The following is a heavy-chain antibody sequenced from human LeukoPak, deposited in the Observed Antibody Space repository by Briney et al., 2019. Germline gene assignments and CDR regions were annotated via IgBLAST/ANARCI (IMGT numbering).Heavy chain of an antibody. CDR3: ARGLEWLTRRHTWFDP. D-gene: IGHD3-3*01. CDR1: SYTFTNYA. CDR2: ISAYNGNT. Sequence: ASVKVSCKAASYTFTNYAFTWVRQDHGQGLEWMGWISAYNGNTNYAQKLQGRVTMTTDTSTSTAYMELRSLRSDDTAVYYCARGLEWLTRRHTWFDPWGQGTLVTVSS. J-gene: IGHJ5*02. V-gene: IGHV1-18*01.